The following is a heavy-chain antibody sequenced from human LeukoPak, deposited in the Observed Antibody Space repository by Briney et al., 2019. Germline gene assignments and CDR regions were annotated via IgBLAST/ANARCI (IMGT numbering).Heavy chain of an antibody. D-gene: IGHD2-2*01. J-gene: IGHJ4*02. V-gene: IGHV1-18*01. CDR2: ISGYNGNT. Sequence: ASVKVSCKASGYTFSNYGITWVRQAPGQGLEWMGWISGYNGNTNYAQKFQGRVTMTTGTSTSTAYMELRSLRSDDTAVYYCARTCSGSSCYVIYWGQGTLLTVSS. CDR3: ARTCSGSSCYVIY. CDR1: GYTFSNYG.